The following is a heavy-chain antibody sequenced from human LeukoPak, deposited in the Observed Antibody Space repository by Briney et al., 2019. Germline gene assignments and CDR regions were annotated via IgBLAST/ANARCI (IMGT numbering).Heavy chain of an antibody. V-gene: IGHV3-23*01. CDR2: ISGSGGST. D-gene: IGHD2-21*01. CDR1: GFTFSSYA. Sequence: GGSLRLSCAASGFTFSSYAMSWVRQAPGKGLEWVSAISGSGGSTYYADSVKGRFTISRDNSKNTLYLQMNSLRAEDTAVYYCARDLLAYCGGDCSMGFDYWGQGTLVTVSS. CDR3: ARDLLAYCGGDCSMGFDY. J-gene: IGHJ4*02.